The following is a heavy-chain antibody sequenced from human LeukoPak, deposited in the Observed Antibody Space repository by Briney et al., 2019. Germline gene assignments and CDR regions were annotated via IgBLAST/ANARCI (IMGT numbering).Heavy chain of an antibody. CDR1: GYTFTSYD. CDR2: MNPNSGNT. J-gene: IGHJ3*02. D-gene: IGHD3-3*01. CDR3: ARGSITIFGVVYAFDI. V-gene: IGHV1-8*01. Sequence: GASVKVSCKASGYTFTSYDINWVRPATGQGLEWMGWMNPNSGNTGYAQKFQGRVTMTRNTSISTAYMELSSLRSEDTAVYYCARGSITIFGVVYAFDIWGQGTMVTVSS.